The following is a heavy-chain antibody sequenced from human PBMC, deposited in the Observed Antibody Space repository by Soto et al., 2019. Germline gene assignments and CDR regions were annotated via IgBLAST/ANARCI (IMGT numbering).Heavy chain of an antibody. D-gene: IGHD1-7*01. Sequence: EVQLVESGGGLVKPGGSLRLSCAASGFTFSNAWMSWVRQAPGKGLEWVGRIKSKTDGGTTDYAAPVKGRFTISRDDSNNTLYLQMNSLKTEDTAVYYCTTDFVRNYANYYYYYGMDVWGQGTTVTVSS. CDR3: TTDFVRNYANYYYYYGMDV. V-gene: IGHV3-15*01. CDR2: IKSKTDGGTT. J-gene: IGHJ6*02. CDR1: GFTFSNAW.